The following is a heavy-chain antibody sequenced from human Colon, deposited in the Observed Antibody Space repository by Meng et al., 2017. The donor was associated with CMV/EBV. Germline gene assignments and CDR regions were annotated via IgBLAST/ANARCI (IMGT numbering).Heavy chain of an antibody. Sequence: ASVKVSCKASGYTFTGYYMHWVRQAPGQGLEWMGWINPNSGGTNYAQKFQGRVTMTRDTSISTAYMELSRLRSDDTAVYYCARDLVVATGEVDDWGQGTLVTVSS. CDR2: INPNSGGT. CDR1: GYTFTGYY. D-gene: IGHD2-8*02. J-gene: IGHJ4*02. V-gene: IGHV1-2*02. CDR3: ARDLVVATGEVDD.